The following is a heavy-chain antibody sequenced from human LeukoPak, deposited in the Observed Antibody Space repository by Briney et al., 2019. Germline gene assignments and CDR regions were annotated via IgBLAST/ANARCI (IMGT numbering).Heavy chain of an antibody. J-gene: IGHJ3*01. Sequence: PSETLSLTCTVYGGSISSGSYYWSWIRQPAGKGLEWIGRIYTTGSTNYNPSLKSRVTISADTSKNQFSLKLSSVTAADTAVYYCARVAGSVAAFVWGQGTMVTVSS. D-gene: IGHD3-10*01. CDR2: IYTTGST. CDR1: GGSISSGSYY. CDR3: ARVAGSVAAFV. V-gene: IGHV4-61*02.